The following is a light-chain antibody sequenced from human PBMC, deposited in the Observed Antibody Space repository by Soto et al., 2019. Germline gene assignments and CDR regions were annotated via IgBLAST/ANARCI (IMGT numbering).Light chain of an antibody. CDR2: EAS. V-gene: IGKV1-5*03. Sequence: DIQMTQSPSTLCASVGARATITCRASQNINSRLAWYQQKPGKAPNLLIYEASSLQTGVPSRFSGSGSGTEFTLTISSLQPDDFATFYCQQYSTYSRAFGQGTKVDIK. CDR3: QQYSTYSRA. J-gene: IGKJ1*01. CDR1: QNINSR.